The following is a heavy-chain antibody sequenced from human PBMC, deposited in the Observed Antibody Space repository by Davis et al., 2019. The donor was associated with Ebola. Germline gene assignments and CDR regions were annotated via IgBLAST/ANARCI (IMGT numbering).Heavy chain of an antibody. V-gene: IGHV3-48*02. CDR1: GFTFSSYG. J-gene: IGHJ2*01. D-gene: IGHD2-2*01. CDR2: ISSSSSTI. Sequence: PGGSLRLSCAASGFTFSSYGMHWVRQAPGKGLEWVSYISSSSSTIYYADSVKGRFTISRDNAKNSLYLQMNSLRDEDTAVYYCARDLDVVDYWYFDLWGRGTLVTVSS. CDR3: ARDLDVVDYWYFDL.